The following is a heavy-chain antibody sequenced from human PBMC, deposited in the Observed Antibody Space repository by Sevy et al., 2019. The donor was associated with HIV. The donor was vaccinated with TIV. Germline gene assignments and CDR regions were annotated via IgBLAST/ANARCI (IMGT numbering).Heavy chain of an antibody. CDR1: GFTFSSYS. V-gene: IGHV3-48*02. Sequence: GGSLRLSCAASGFTFSSYSMNWVRQAPGKGLEWVSYISSSSSSTIYYADSVKGRFTISRDNAKNSLYLQMNSLRDEDTAVYYCAGPYCSGGSCYHDAFDIWGQGTMVTVSS. J-gene: IGHJ3*02. D-gene: IGHD2-15*01. CDR3: AGPYCSGGSCYHDAFDI. CDR2: ISSSSSSTI.